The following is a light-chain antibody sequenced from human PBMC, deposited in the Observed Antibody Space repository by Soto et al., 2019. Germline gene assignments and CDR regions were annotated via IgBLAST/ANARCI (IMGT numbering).Light chain of an antibody. CDR3: QQRSNWPPEFT. J-gene: IGKJ2*01. Sequence: DIVLTQSPAYLSLSPGERVTLSCRASQSVTSYLAWYQQKPGQTPRLLIYDAFNRATGIPDRFSGSGSGTDFTLTISSLEPEDSAVYYCQQRSNWPPEFTFGQGTRVEI. CDR1: QSVTSY. CDR2: DAF. V-gene: IGKV3-11*01.